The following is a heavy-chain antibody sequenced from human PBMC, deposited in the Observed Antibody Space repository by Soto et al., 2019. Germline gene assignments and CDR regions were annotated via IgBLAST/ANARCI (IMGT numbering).Heavy chain of an antibody. Sequence: ASVKVSCKASGYTFTSYHLHWVRQAPGQGLEWMGMINPSGGRTTYAQKFQGRVTMTRDTSTSTVCVELSSLRSDDTAVYYCARGYYYGSGRPTPGGMDVWGQGTTVTVSS. D-gene: IGHD3-10*01. J-gene: IGHJ6*02. CDR1: GYTFTSYH. CDR2: INPSGGRT. V-gene: IGHV1-46*01. CDR3: ARGYYYGSGRPTPGGMDV.